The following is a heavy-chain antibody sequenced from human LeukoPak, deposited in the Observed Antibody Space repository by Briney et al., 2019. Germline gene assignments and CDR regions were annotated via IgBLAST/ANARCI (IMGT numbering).Heavy chain of an antibody. CDR1: GGSISSSSYY. J-gene: IGHJ5*02. CDR2: IYYSGST. V-gene: IGHV4-39*01. D-gene: IGHD3-10*01. CDR3: ARHPLWFGALLSPNWFDP. Sequence: SETLSLTCTVSGGSISSSSYYWGWIRQPPGKGLEWIGSIYYSGSTYYNPSLKSRVTISVDTSKNQFSLKLSSVTAADTAVYYCARHPLWFGALLSPNWFDPWGQGTLVTVSS.